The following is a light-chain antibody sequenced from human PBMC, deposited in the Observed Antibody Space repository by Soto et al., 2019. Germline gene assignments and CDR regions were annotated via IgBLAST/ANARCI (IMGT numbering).Light chain of an antibody. CDR3: SSYTSSTNYV. CDR2: EVS. V-gene: IGLV2-14*01. CDR1: SSDVGGYNY. J-gene: IGLJ1*01. Sequence: QSALTQPASVSGSPGQSITISCTGTSSDVGGYNYVSWYQQHPGKAPKLMIYEVSNRPSGVSNRFSGSKSGNTASLTISGLQAYDEADYYCSSYTSSTNYVFGTGTKVTVL.